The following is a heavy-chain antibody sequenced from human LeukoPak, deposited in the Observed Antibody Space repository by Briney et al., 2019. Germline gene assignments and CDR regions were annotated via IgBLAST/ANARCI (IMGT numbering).Heavy chain of an antibody. CDR2: TRDKGNSYST. D-gene: IGHD1-1*01. J-gene: IGHJ5*02. CDR1: GFTFSSYE. Sequence: PGGSLRLSCAASGFTFSSYEMNWVRQAPGKGLEWVGRTRDKGNSYSTEYAASVKGRFTISRDDSKNSLYLQMNSLKSEDTAVYYCGRGLNGNDSPGLKSWGQGTLVTVSS. V-gene: IGHV3-72*01. CDR3: GRGLNGNDSPGLKS.